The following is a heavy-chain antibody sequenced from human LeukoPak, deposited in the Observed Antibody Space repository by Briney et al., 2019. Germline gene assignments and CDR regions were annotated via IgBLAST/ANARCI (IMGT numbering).Heavy chain of an antibody. CDR2: IKSDGST. CDR3: ARAPAEIGGYYPEYFRH. Sequence: GGSLSLFCAASGFTLSRYWMHWVRQAPGKGMGWVSRIKSDGSTNYADSVKGRFTISRDNAKNTVSLQMNSLRAEDTGVYYCARAPAEIGGYYPEYFRHWGQGTLVTVSS. D-gene: IGHD3-22*01. CDR1: GFTLSRYW. J-gene: IGHJ1*01. V-gene: IGHV3-74*01.